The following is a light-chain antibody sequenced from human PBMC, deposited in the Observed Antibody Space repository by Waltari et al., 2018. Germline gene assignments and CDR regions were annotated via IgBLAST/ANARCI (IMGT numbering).Light chain of an antibody. J-gene: IGKJ4*01. Sequence: DIQMTQSPSSLSASVGDRVTITCRASQSISRNLNWYQQKPGQAPKLLIYAASSFHSGVPPRFSGRGSWTDFTLTLSSLQPEDFATYYCQQSYSIPLTFGGGTKVEIK. CDR1: QSISRN. CDR3: QQSYSIPLT. V-gene: IGKV1-39*01. CDR2: AAS.